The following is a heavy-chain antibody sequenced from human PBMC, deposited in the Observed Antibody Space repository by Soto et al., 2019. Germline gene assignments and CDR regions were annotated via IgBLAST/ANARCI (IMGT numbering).Heavy chain of an antibody. V-gene: IGHV3-23*01. D-gene: IGHD6-19*01. CDR2: ISYSDHST. J-gene: IGHJ4*02. Sequence: EVQLWESGGGLVQPGGSLRLSCAASGFTFSRYAMNWVRQAPGKGLEWVSSISYSDHSTYYADSVKGRFTISRDNSKDTLYLRMNILRAEDTAVYYCARRGGSNGWGDFDSWGQGTLVSVSS. CDR1: GFTFSRYA. CDR3: ARRGGSNGWGDFDS.